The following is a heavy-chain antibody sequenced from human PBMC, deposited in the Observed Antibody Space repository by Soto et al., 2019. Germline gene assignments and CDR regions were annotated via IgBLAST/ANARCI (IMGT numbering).Heavy chain of an antibody. CDR1: GYTFTSYD. V-gene: IGHV1-8*01. J-gene: IGHJ4*02. Sequence: ASVKVSCKAPGYTFTSYDINWVRQATGQGLEWMGWMNPNSGNTGYAQKFQGRVTMTRNTSISTAYMELSSLRSEDTAVYYCARGLKSNRNLPGYWGQGTLVTVSS. CDR2: MNPNSGNT. CDR3: ARGLKSNRNLPGY.